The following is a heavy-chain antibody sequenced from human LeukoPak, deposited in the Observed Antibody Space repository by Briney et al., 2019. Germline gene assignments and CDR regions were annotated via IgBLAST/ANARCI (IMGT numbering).Heavy chain of an antibody. CDR3: ARSRGPNTFGGVHDY. CDR1: GFTFSSDW. Sequence: GGSLRLSCAVSGFTFSSDWMTWVRQAPGKGLEWVSGISGSGGSTYYADSVKGRFTISRDNSKNTLYLQMNSLRAEDTAVYYCARSRGPNTFGGVHDYWGQGTLVTVSS. D-gene: IGHD3-16*01. CDR2: ISGSGGST. V-gene: IGHV3-23*01. J-gene: IGHJ4*02.